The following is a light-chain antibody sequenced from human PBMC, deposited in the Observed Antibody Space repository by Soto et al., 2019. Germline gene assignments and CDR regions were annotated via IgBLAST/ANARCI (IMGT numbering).Light chain of an antibody. CDR1: QSVSSC. Sequence: EIVLTQSPATLSLSPGERATLSCRASQSVSSCFAWYQQKPGQAPRLLIYDASNRATGIPARFSGSGSGTDFTLTISSLEPEDFAVYYCQQRGNWPLTFGQGTKVEIK. CDR3: QQRGNWPLT. J-gene: IGKJ1*01. CDR2: DAS. V-gene: IGKV3-11*01.